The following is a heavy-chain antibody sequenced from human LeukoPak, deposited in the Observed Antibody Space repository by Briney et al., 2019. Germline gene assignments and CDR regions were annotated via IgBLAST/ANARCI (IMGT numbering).Heavy chain of an antibody. CDR2: IIPLFGTA. CDR3: AREHQDYDFWSGSTGAFDI. D-gene: IGHD3-3*01. V-gene: IGHV1-69*05. Sequence: SVKVSCKASGGTFTSYPISWVRQAPGQGLEWMGGIIPLFGTANYAQKFRGRVTITTDESTSTAYMDLSSLRSEDTAVYYCAREHQDYDFWSGSTGAFDIWGQGTMVTVSS. CDR1: GGTFTSYP. J-gene: IGHJ3*02.